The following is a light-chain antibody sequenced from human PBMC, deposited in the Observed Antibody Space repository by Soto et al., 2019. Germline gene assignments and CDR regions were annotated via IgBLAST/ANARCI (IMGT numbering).Light chain of an antibody. J-gene: IGKJ5*01. Sequence: EIVLTQSPATLSLSPGERATLSCRASQSVNTYLAWYQQKPGQAPRLLIYDASNRATGIPARFSGSGSGTDVTPTISSLEPEDFAVYYCQQRGIWPITFGQGTRLEIK. CDR3: QQRGIWPIT. CDR1: QSVNTY. V-gene: IGKV3-11*01. CDR2: DAS.